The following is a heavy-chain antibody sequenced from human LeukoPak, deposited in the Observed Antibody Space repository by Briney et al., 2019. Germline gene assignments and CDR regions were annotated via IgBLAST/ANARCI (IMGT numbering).Heavy chain of an antibody. Sequence: SETLSLTCTVAGGSINSYYWSWIRQPAGKGLEWIGRIHISGTINYNPSLKSRITMSVDTSKDQFSLKLSSVTAPDTAVYYCARATIFGVVIKHFDLWGRGTLVTVSS. CDR3: ARATIFGVVIKHFDL. D-gene: IGHD3-3*01. V-gene: IGHV4-4*07. J-gene: IGHJ2*01. CDR1: GGSINSYY. CDR2: IHISGTI.